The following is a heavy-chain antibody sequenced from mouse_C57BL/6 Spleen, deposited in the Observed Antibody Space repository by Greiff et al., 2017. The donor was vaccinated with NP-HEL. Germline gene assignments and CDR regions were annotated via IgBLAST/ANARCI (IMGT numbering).Heavy chain of an antibody. CDR3: AYYDYDDYYAMDY. CDR2: INPSNGGT. Sequence: QVQLQQPGTELVKPGASVKLSCKASGYTFTSYWMPWVKQRPGQGLEWIGNINPSNGGTNYNEKFKSKATLTVDKSSSTAYMQLSSLTSEDSAVYYCAYYDYDDYYAMDYWGQGTSVTVSS. D-gene: IGHD2-4*01. J-gene: IGHJ4*01. V-gene: IGHV1-53*01. CDR1: GYTFTSYW.